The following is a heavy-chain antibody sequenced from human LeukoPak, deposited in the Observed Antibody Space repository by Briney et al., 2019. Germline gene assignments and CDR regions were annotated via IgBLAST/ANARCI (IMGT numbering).Heavy chain of an antibody. CDR3: AKEGWAGNRD. D-gene: IGHD1-1*01. Sequence: GGSLRLSCAASGFIFSSYAMHWVRQAPGKGLEYVSAISSNGGSTYYANSVKGRFTISRDNSKNTLYLQMGSLRAEDMAVYYCAKEGWAGNRDWGKGTTVTVSS. CDR1: GFIFSSYA. J-gene: IGHJ6*04. CDR2: ISSNGGST. V-gene: IGHV3-64*01.